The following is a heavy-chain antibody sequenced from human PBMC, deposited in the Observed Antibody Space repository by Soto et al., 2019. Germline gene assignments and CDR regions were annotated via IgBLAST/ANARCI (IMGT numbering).Heavy chain of an antibody. D-gene: IGHD2-2*02. J-gene: IGHJ4*02. V-gene: IGHV1-18*04. CDR1: GYTFTSYG. CDR2: ISAYNGNT. CDR3: ARDPGRYCSSTSCYSPYFDY. Sequence: ASVKVSCKASGYTFTSYGISWVRQAPGQGLEWMGWISAYNGNTNYAQKLQGRVTMTTDTSTSTAYMELRSLRSDDTAVYYCARDPGRYCSSTSCYSPYFDYWGQGTLVTVS.